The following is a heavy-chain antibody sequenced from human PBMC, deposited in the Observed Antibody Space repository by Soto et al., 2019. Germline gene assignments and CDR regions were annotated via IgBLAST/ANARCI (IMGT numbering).Heavy chain of an antibody. Sequence: GAPVKVSCKGSGGSITKTGRRWGGPGPGQGLEWMGGIIPIFGTANYAQKFQGRVTITADESTSTAYMELSSLRSEDTAVHYCARGGDDSSGYYLGYWGQGTLVTVSS. V-gene: IGHV1-69*13. CDR1: GGSITKTG. J-gene: IGHJ4*02. CDR2: IIPIFGTA. CDR3: ARGGDDSSGYYLGY. D-gene: IGHD3-22*01.